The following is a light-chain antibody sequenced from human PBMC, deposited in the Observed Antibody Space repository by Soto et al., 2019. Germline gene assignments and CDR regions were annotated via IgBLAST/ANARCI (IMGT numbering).Light chain of an antibody. CDR2: DVS. J-gene: IGLJ3*02. CDR1: SSDVGGYNY. V-gene: IGLV2-14*01. Sequence: QSALTQPASVSGSPGQSITISCTGTSSDVGGYNYVSWYQQHPGKAPKLMIYDVSNRPSGVSNRFSGSKSGNTASLTISGLEADDEADYYCSSCTSSSTLLEFGGGTKLTVL. CDR3: SSCTSSSTLLE.